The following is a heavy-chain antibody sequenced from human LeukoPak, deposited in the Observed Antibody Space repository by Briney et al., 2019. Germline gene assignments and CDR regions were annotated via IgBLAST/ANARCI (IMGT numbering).Heavy chain of an antibody. CDR1: GGSISSSSYY. D-gene: IGHD3-3*01. CDR3: ARDPEGHGYYFDY. J-gene: IGHJ4*02. V-gene: IGHV4-39*07. Sequence: SETLSLTCTVSGGSISSSSYYWGWIRQPPGKGLEWIGSIYYSGSTYYNPSLKSRVTISVDTSKNQFSLKLSSVTAADTAVYYCARDPEGHGYYFDYWGQGALVTVSS. CDR2: IYYSGST.